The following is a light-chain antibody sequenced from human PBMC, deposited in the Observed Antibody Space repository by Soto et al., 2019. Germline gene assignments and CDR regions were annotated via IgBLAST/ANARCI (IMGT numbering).Light chain of an antibody. Sequence: EIVLTQSPGTPSLSPGERATLACRASQSVSSSYLAWYQQKPGQAPRLLIYGASSRATGIPDRFSGSGSGTEFTLTISTLQPDDFATYYCQQYDSYPWTFGQGTKVDIK. CDR1: QSVSSSY. CDR3: QQYDSYPWT. V-gene: IGKV3-20*01. J-gene: IGKJ1*01. CDR2: GAS.